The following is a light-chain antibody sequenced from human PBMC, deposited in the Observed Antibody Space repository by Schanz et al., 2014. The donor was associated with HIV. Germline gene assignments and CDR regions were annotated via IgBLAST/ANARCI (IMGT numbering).Light chain of an antibody. CDR3: CSYTSSDTLV. J-gene: IGLJ2*01. CDR1: SSDVGDYNY. V-gene: IGLV2-8*01. CDR2: EVS. Sequence: QSVLTQPPSASGSPGQSVTISCTGTSSDVGDYNYVSWYQQHPGTAPKIMIYEVSKRPSGVPDRFSGSKSGNTASLTVSGLQAEDEADYYCCSYTSSDTLVFGGGTKLTVL.